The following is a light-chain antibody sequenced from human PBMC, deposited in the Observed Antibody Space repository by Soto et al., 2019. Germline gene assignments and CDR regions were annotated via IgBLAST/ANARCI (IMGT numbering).Light chain of an antibody. Sequence: DIQMTQSPSTLSGSVGDRVTITCRASQTISTSLAWYQVKPGKAPKLLIYAASTLESGVPSRFSATVSGTAFSLTITSLQNDYFATYYCQKIFGTSITFAQGTLLEIK. V-gene: IGKV1-5*01. CDR2: AAS. CDR1: QTISTS. CDR3: QKIFGTSIT. J-gene: IGKJ5*01.